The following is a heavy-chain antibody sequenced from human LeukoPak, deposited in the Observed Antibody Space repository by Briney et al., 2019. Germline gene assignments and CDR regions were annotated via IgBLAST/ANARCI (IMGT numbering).Heavy chain of an antibody. D-gene: IGHD3-10*01. CDR1: GFTLSNNT. CDR2: IISAGST. V-gene: IGHV3-23*01. Sequence: GGSLRLSCAATGFTLSNNTMAWVRQAPGKGLEWVSTIISAGSTYYADSVKGRFTFSSDNSKNTLYLQMNSLRAGDTAVYYCAGRNYGSGSHYNYWGQGALVTVSS. J-gene: IGHJ4*02. CDR3: AGRNYGSGSHYNY.